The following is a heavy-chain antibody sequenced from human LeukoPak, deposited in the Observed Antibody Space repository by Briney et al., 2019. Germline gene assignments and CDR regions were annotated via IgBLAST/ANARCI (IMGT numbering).Heavy chain of an antibody. CDR1: GYTLTGYY. CDR3: ARARGYSYGTFDY. D-gene: IGHD5-18*01. V-gene: IGHV1-2*02. CDR2: INPNSGGT. Sequence: ASVKVSCKASGYTLTGYYMHWVRQAPGQGLEWMGWINPNSGGTNYAQKFQGRVTMTRDTSISTAYMELSRLRSDDTAVYYCARARGYSYGTFDYWGQGTLVTVSS. J-gene: IGHJ4*02.